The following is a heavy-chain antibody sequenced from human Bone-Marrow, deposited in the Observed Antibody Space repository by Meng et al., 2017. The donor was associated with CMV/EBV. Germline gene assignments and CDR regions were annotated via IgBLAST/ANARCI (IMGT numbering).Heavy chain of an antibody. J-gene: IGHJ4*02. CDR2: ISGSGGST. CDR3: AKGSGKLGIVGSLDY. CDR1: GFTFSSYA. V-gene: IGHV3-23*01. Sequence: LSLTCAASGFTFSSYAMSWVRQAPGKGLEWVSAISGSGGSTYYADSVKGRFTISRDNSKNTLYLQMNSLRAEDTAVYYCAKGSGKLGIVGSLDYWGQGTLVTVSP. D-gene: IGHD7-27*01.